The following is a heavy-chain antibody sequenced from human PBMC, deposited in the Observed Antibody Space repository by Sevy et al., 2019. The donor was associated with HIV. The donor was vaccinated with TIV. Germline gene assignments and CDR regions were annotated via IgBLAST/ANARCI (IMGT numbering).Heavy chain of an antibody. CDR2: ISGSSTTI. CDR3: ARSLAAAANWFDP. J-gene: IGHJ5*02. V-gene: IGHV3-48*01. CDR1: GFTFREYS. Sequence: GGSLRLSCVGSGFTFREYSMNWVRQAPGKGLEWVSYISGSSTTIEHADSVKGRFSISRDNADNSVFLQMNRLRVEDTAVYYCARSLAAAANWFDPWGQGTLVTVSS. D-gene: IGHD6-13*01.